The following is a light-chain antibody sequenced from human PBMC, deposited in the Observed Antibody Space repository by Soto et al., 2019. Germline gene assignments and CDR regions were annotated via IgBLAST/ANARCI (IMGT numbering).Light chain of an antibody. CDR3: QQINSYPLT. Sequence: DIQMTQFPSTLSASVGDRVTITCRASQGISSYLAWYQQKPGVAPKLLLYAASTLQSGVPSRFSGSGSGTDSTLTISSLQPEDLATYYCQQINSYPLTFGGGTKVDIK. J-gene: IGKJ4*01. CDR2: AAS. V-gene: IGKV1-9*01. CDR1: QGISSY.